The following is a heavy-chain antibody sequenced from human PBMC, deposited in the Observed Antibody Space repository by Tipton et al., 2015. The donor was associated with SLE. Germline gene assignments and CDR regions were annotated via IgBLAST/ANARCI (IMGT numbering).Heavy chain of an antibody. CDR2: IHNSGST. D-gene: IGHD1-26*01. Sequence: GLVKPSQTLSLTCTVSGGSISSYFWSWIRQPPGKGLDWIGYIHNSGSTNYNPSLKSRVTISVDTSKNQFSLKLSSVTAADTAVYYCARSGSYPYYYYYMDVWGKGTTVTVSS. CDR3: ARSGSYPYYYYYMDV. J-gene: IGHJ6*03. CDR1: GGSISSYF. V-gene: IGHV4-59*01.